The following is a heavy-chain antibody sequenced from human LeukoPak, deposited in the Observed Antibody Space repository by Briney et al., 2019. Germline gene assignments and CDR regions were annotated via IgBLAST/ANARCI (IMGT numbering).Heavy chain of an antibody. CDR1: GFAFSSHW. J-gene: IGHJ4*02. D-gene: IGHD6-19*01. CDR2: IKQDGSES. CDR3: ANVRAG. Sequence: GGSLRLSCAASGFAFSSHWMDWVRQAPGKGLEWVANIKQDGSESYYLDSVKGRFTISRDNAKSSLYLQMNSLRAEDTVVYYCANVRAGWGQGTLVTVSS. V-gene: IGHV3-7*01.